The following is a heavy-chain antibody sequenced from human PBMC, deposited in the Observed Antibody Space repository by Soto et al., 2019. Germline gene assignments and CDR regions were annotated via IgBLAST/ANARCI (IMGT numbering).Heavy chain of an antibody. CDR2: ISYDGSNK. D-gene: IGHD3-10*01. V-gene: IGHV3-30*18. CDR1: GFTFSSYG. Sequence: GGSLGLSCAASGFTFSSYGMHWVRQAPGKGLEWVAVISYDGSNKYYADSVKGRFTISRDNSKNTLYLQMNSLRAEDTAVYYCAKFRGCGSGSSFFDFCGQGTLVTVSS. CDR3: AKFRGCGSGSSFFDF. J-gene: IGHJ4*02.